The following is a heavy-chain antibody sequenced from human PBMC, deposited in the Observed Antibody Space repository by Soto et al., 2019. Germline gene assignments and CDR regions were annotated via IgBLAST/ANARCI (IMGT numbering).Heavy chain of an antibody. V-gene: IGHV3-23*01. Sequence: GGSLRLSCAASGFTLSSYAMSWVRQAPGRWLEWVSCITGSGGGTYYADSVKGRFTISRDNSKDTLFLQMNSLRAEDTAVYYCAKAGRLVINWFDPWGQGXLVTVSS. D-gene: IGHD2-21*01. CDR2: ITGSGGGT. CDR1: GFTLSSYA. CDR3: AKAGRLVINWFDP. J-gene: IGHJ5*02.